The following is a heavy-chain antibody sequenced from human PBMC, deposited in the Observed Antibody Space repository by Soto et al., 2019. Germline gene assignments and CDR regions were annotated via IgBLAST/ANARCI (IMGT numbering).Heavy chain of an antibody. CDR3: TRGPRPTSTGTGDF. Sequence: GSLRLSCAASGXTFRMYCMHWVRQVPGKGPEWVSRINDDGISTNYEDSVKGRFTISRDNAKNTLYLQMNALRFEDTGVYYCTRGPRPTSTGTGDFWGQGTLGTVS. V-gene: IGHV3-74*01. D-gene: IGHD1-1*01. CDR2: INDDGIST. CDR1: GXTFRMYC. J-gene: IGHJ4*02.